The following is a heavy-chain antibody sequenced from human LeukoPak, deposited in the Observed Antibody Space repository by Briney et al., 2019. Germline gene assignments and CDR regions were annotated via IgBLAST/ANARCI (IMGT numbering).Heavy chain of an antibody. CDR1: GFTVSSYG. Sequence: GGTLRLSCVASGFTVSSYGMSWVRQAPGKGLEWGSAISGSGDSTYYADSVKGRFTISRDNAKNTLYLEMNSLRVEDTAVYYCAKDHSSGYHDYWGQGTLVTVSS. J-gene: IGHJ4*02. D-gene: IGHD3-22*01. V-gene: IGHV3-23*01. CDR2: ISGSGDST. CDR3: AKDHSSGYHDY.